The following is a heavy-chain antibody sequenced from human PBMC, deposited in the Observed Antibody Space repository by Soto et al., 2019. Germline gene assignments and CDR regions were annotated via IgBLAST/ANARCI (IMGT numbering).Heavy chain of an antibody. J-gene: IGHJ4*02. CDR1: GFTVSTTY. V-gene: IGHV3-53*01. D-gene: IGHD5-12*01. CDR3: GGGGGYSGYDGHDS. Sequence: EVQLVESGGGLIHPGGSLRLSCGASGFTVSTTYMSWVRQAPGKGLEWVSTMYTGGSTSYADSVKGRFTISRDNSKNTLYLKIKGLRVENTAVYYGGGGGGYSGYDGHDSWGQGTLVTVSS. CDR2: MYTGGST.